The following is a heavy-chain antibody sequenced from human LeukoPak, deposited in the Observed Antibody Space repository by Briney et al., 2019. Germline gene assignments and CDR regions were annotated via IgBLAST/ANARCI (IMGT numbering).Heavy chain of an antibody. CDR2: IKEDGTET. V-gene: IGHV3-7*03. CDR3: AKEGRSLQTY. J-gene: IGHJ4*02. Sequence: GGSLRLSCAASGFTFSNFWMHWVRQAPGKGLEWVANIKEDGTETYYVDSVKGRFTISRDNAKNSLYLQMNSLRVEDTAVYYCAKEGRSLQTYWGQGTLVTVSS. D-gene: IGHD5-24*01. CDR1: GFTFSNFW.